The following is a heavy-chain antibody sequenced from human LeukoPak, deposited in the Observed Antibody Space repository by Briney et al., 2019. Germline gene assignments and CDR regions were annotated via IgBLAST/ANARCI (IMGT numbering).Heavy chain of an antibody. D-gene: IGHD1-26*01. CDR1: GFTFSDYY. J-gene: IGHJ4*02. CDR3: ARVSSWEPTRY. V-gene: IGHV3-11*01. Sequence: GGSLRLSCAASGFTFSDYYMSWIRQAPGKGLEWVSYIGSSGSTIYYADSVKGRFTISRDNAKNSLYLQMNSLGAEDTAVYYCARVSSWEPTRYWGQGTLVTVSS. CDR2: IGSSGSTI.